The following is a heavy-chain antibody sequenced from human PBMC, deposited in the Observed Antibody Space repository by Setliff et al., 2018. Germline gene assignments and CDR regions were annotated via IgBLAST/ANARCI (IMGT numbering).Heavy chain of an antibody. CDR1: GTSLDSIANGNQF. CDR2: IFMSGST. D-gene: IGHD2-21*01. CDR3: VRAPVYCSGDCYPRYFDA. J-gene: IGHJ5*02. Sequence: SETLSLTCSVSGTSLDSIANGNQFWGWIRQPAGKGLEWIGQIFMSGSTDYDPSFESRVTISLDMSKNQFFLDLTSVTAADTGAYYCVRAPVYCSGDCYPRYFDAWGQGTLVAVSS. V-gene: IGHV4-61*09.